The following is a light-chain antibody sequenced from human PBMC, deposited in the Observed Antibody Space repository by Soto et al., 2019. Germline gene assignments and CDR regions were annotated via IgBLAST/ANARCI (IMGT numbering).Light chain of an antibody. V-gene: IGKV1D-12*01. CDR2: AAF. CDR3: QHNKSFPLT. CDR1: QDISSW. J-gene: IGKJ4*01. Sequence: DIQMTQSPSSVFASVGDRVTITCRASQDISSWLAWYHQTPGQAPKVLISAAFSLQSGVPSRFSGSGSGTDFTLTISSLQTEDFATYYCQHNKSFPLTFGGGTKVEIK.